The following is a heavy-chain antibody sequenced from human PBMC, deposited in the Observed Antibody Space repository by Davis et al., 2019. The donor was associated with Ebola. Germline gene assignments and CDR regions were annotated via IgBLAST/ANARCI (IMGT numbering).Heavy chain of an antibody. Sequence: GGSLRLSCAASGSTFSSYAMSWVRQAPGKGLEWVSAISGSGGSTYYAGPGQGRFTISRDNAKNSLYLQMNSLRAEDTAVYYCARVEYSNYGAYFDYWGQGTLVTVSS. CDR1: GSTFSSYA. V-gene: IGHV3-23*01. D-gene: IGHD4-11*01. J-gene: IGHJ4*02. CDR3: ARVEYSNYGAYFDY. CDR2: ISGSGGST.